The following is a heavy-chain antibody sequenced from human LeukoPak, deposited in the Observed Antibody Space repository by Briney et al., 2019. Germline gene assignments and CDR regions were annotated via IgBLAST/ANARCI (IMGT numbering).Heavy chain of an antibody. Sequence: PGRSLRLSCAAFGFTFDDYAMHWVRQAPGKGLEWVSGISWNSGSIGYADSVKGRFTISRDNAKNSLYLQMNSLRAEDTALYYCAKDSRGSWDDYNWFDPWGQGTLVTVSS. CDR3: AKDSRGSWDDYNWFDP. D-gene: IGHD6-13*01. CDR1: GFTFDDYA. CDR2: ISWNSGSI. J-gene: IGHJ5*02. V-gene: IGHV3-9*01.